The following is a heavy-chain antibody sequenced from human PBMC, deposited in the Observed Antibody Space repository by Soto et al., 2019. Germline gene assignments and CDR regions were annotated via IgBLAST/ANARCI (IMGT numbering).Heavy chain of an antibody. CDR1: GGSISSFY. V-gene: IGHV4-59*01. D-gene: IGHD6-19*01. J-gene: IGHJ4*02. CDR3: ARTSRSGWSPNDFDC. Sequence: SETLSLTCTVSGGSISSFYWSWIRQPPGKGLEWIGYIYDSGSTNYNPSLNSRVTISVDTSKSRFSLKLSSVTAADTAVYYCARTSRSGWSPNDFDCWGQGILVTVSS. CDR2: IYDSGST.